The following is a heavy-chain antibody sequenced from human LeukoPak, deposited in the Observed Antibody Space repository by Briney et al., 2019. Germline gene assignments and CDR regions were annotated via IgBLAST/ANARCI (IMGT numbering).Heavy chain of an antibody. D-gene: IGHD3-3*01. CDR2: ISISGYST. Sequence: GGSLRLSCAASGFTFNNYYMSWIRRAPGKGLEWISYISISGYSTYYADSVRGRFTISRDNAKNSLYLQMNNLRPEDTAFYYCARRYDFWSGYYGWFDPWGQGTLVTVSS. CDR3: ARRYDFWSGYYGWFDP. V-gene: IGHV3-11*04. CDR1: GFTFNNYY. J-gene: IGHJ5*02.